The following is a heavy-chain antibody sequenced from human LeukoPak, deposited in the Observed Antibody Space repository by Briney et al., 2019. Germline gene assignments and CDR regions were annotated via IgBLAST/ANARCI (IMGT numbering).Heavy chain of an antibody. D-gene: IGHD3-16*01. J-gene: IGHJ4*02. CDR2: IKQDGSEI. Sequence: GGSLRLSCAASGFTFTTYWMSWVRQAPGKGLEWVANIKQDGSEISYVDSVKGRFTISRDNAKNTLYLQMNSLRAEDTAVYYCAREDNLGSFYYFDYWGQGTLVTVSS. CDR3: AREDNLGSFYYFDY. V-gene: IGHV3-7*01. CDR1: GFTFTTYW.